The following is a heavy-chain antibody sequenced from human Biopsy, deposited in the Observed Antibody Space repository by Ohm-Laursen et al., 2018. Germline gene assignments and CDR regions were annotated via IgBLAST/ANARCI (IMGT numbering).Heavy chain of an antibody. D-gene: IGHD1-26*01. CDR1: GYTFTYRY. J-gene: IGHJ6*02. CDR2: ITPSNGGT. CDR3: ANSMSTEVPWGMEV. V-gene: IGHV1-45*02. Sequence: SSVKASCKASGYTFTYRYLHWVRQAPGQALEWMGWITPSNGGTNYAQKFQDRVTITRDSSMTTAYMELSSLRSEDTAVYYCANSMSTEVPWGMEVWGQGTTVTVSS.